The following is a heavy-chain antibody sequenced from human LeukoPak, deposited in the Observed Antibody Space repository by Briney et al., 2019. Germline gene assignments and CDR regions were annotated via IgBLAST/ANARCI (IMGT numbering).Heavy chain of an antibody. CDR2: IYYSGST. J-gene: IGHJ4*02. CDR1: GGSISSSSYY. CDR3: ARIRTVALIDY. V-gene: IGHV4-39*07. Sequence: PSETLSLTCTVSGGSISSSSYYWGWIRQPPGKGLEWIGSIYYSGSTYYNPSLKSRVTISVDTSKNQFSLKLSSVTAADTAVYYCARIRTVALIDYWGQGTLVTVSS. D-gene: IGHD2-15*01.